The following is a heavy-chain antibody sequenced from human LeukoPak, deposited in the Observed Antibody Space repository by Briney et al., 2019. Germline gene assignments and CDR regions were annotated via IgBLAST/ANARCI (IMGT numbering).Heavy chain of an antibody. D-gene: IGHD3-22*01. Sequence: SQTLSFTCTVSGGSISSGNYYWSWIRQPAGKGLEWIGRINTSGSTNYNPSLKSRVTISIDTSKNQLSLKLSSVTAADTAVYYCARDYYDSSGYLPFRYCGQGTLVTVSS. CDR3: ARDYYDSSGYLPFRY. CDR1: GGSISSGNYY. V-gene: IGHV4-61*02. J-gene: IGHJ4*02. CDR2: INTSGST.